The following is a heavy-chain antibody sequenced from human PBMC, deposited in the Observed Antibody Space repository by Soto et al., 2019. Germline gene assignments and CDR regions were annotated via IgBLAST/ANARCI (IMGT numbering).Heavy chain of an antibody. CDR3: ARHHGAARPPCDY. D-gene: IGHD6-6*01. J-gene: IGHJ4*02. CDR1: GYTFTDYG. CDR2: ISTYNGNT. V-gene: IGHV1-18*01. Sequence: GASVKVSCKASGYTFTDYGFTWVRQAPGQGLEWMGWISTYNGNTVYERKLQDRVTMTTDTSTSTAYMELRSLRSDDTAVYYCARHHGAARPPCDYWGQGTLVTVSS.